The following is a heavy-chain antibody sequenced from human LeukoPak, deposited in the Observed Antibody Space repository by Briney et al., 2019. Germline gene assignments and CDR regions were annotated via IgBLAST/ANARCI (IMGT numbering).Heavy chain of an antibody. Sequence: PGGSLRLSCAASGFTFTRYWMSWVRQAPGKGLEWVANINENGSEKKYLDSVKGRFTISRDNAKNSLYLQMNSLRAEDTAVYYCARDETHYNWFDPWGQGTLVTVSS. V-gene: IGHV3-7*03. CDR1: GFTFTRYW. CDR3: ARDETHYNWFDP. CDR2: INENGSEK. J-gene: IGHJ5*02.